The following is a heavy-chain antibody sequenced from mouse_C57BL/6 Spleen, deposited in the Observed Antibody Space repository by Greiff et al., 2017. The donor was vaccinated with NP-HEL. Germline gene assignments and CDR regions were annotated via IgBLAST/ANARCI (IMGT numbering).Heavy chain of an antibody. CDR1: GYTFTSYW. D-gene: IGHD2-3*01. CDR3: ARGDGYYPLAY. V-gene: IGHV1-55*01. Sequence: QVQLQQPGAELVKPGASVKMSCKASGYTFTSYWITWVKQRPGQGLEWIGDIYPGSGSTNYNEKFKSKATLTVDTSSSTAYMHLSSLTSEDSAVYYCARGDGYYPLAYWGQGTLVTVSA. CDR2: IYPGSGST. J-gene: IGHJ3*01.